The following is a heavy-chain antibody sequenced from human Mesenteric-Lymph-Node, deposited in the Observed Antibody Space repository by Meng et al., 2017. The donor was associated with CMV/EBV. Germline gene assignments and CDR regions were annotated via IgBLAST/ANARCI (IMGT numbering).Heavy chain of an antibody. Sequence: GGSLRLSCAASGFTFSSYGMHWVRQAPGKGLEWVAFIRYDGSYKHYADAVKGRFTISRDNSKNTPYLQMNSLRAEDTAVYYCAKDPGELSLDYWGQGTLVTVSS. CDR2: IRYDGSYK. V-gene: IGHV3-30*02. CDR1: GFTFSSYG. J-gene: IGHJ4*02. D-gene: IGHD1-26*01. CDR3: AKDPGELSLDY.